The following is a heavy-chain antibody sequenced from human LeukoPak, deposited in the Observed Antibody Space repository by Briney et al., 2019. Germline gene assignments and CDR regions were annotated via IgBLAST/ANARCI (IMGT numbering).Heavy chain of an antibody. CDR2: IDPTDSYT. V-gene: IGHV5-10-1*01. CDR3: ARHHLVNYDIFWFDP. CDR1: GYSFTSYW. D-gene: IGHD3-9*01. Sequence: GESLKISCKGSGYSFTSYWISWVRQMPGKGLEWMGRIDPTDSYTNYSPSFQGHVTISADKSISTAYLQWSSLKASDTAMYYCARHHLVNYDIFWFDPWGQGTRVTVSS. J-gene: IGHJ5*02.